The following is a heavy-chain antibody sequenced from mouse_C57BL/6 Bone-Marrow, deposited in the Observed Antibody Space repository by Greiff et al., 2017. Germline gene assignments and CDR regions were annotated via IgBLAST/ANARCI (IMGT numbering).Heavy chain of an antibody. Sequence: SGAELVRPGASVKMSCKASGYTFTSYNMHWVKQTPRQGLEWIGAIYPGNGDTSYNQKFKGKATLTVDKSSSTAYMQLSSLTSEDSAVYFCARSRGYERYYAMDYWGQGTSVTVSS. D-gene: IGHD2-2*01. V-gene: IGHV1-12*01. CDR1: GYTFTSYN. CDR2: IYPGNGDT. CDR3: ARSRGYERYYAMDY. J-gene: IGHJ4*01.